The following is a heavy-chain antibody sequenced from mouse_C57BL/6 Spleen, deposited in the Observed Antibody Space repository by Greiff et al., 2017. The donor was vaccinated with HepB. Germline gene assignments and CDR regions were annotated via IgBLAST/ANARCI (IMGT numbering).Heavy chain of an antibody. CDR3: ARLRYYGSSYDWYFDV. V-gene: IGHV1-64*01. CDR1: GYTFTSYW. Sequence: QVHVKQPGAELVKPGASVKLSCKASGYTFTSYWMHWVKQRPGQGLEWIGMIHPNSGSTNYNEKFKSKATLTVDKSSSTAYMQLSSLTSEDSAVYYCARLRYYGSSYDWYFDVWGTGTTVTVSS. D-gene: IGHD1-1*01. J-gene: IGHJ1*03. CDR2: IHPNSGST.